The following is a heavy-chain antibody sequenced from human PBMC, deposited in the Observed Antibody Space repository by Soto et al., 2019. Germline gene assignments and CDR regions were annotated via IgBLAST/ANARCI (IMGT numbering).Heavy chain of an antibody. CDR3: ATIPLPAAIYHFES. V-gene: IGHV3-49*04. CDR1: GFTFGDYG. J-gene: IGHJ4*02. Sequence: GGSLRLSCSGSGFTFGDYGISWVRQAPGRGLQWVALIRSETYPGPREYAASVKGRFTISRDDSRNIAYLQMDSLETEDTGVYYCATIPLPAAIYHFESWGQGILVTSPQ. D-gene: IGHD2-2*01. CDR2: IRSETYPGPR.